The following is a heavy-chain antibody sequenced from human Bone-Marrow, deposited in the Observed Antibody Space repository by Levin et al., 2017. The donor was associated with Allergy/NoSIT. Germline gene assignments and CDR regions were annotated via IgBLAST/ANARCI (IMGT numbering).Heavy chain of an antibody. CDR2: ISAYNGNT. V-gene: IGHV1-18*01. CDR3: ARDRLIMITFGGVIATPKYRGLAFDI. Sequence: PGESLKISCKASGYTFTSYGISWVRQAPGQGLEWMGWISAYNGNTNYAQKLQGRVTMTTDTSTSTAYMELRSLRSDDTAVYYCARDRLIMITFGGVIATPKYRGLAFDIWGQGTMVTVSS. CDR1: GYTFTSYG. J-gene: IGHJ3*02. D-gene: IGHD3-16*02.